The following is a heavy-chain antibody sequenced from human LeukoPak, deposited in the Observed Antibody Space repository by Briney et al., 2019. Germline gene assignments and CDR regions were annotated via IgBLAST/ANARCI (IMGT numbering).Heavy chain of an antibody. CDR3: ARLGGRWLHLQQYYFDY. CDR1: GGSFSGYY. V-gene: IGHV4-34*01. CDR2: INHSGST. D-gene: IGHD5-24*01. J-gene: IGHJ4*02. Sequence: PSETLSLTCAVYGGSFSGYYWSWIRQPPGKGLEWIGEINHSGSTNYNPSLKSRVTISVDTSKNQFSLKLSSVTAADTAVYYCARLGGRWLHLQQYYFDYWGQGTLVTVSS.